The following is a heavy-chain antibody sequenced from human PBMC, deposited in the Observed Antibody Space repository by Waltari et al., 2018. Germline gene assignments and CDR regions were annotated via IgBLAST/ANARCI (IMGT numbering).Heavy chain of an antibody. Sequence: QVQLVQSGSELKKPGASAKVSCKASGYTFTSYAMNWVRQAPGQGLEWMGWINTNTGNPTYAQGFTGRFVFSLDTSVSTAYLQISSLKAEDTAVYYCARESCSSTSCLNYYYYGMDVWGQGTTVTVSS. V-gene: IGHV7-4-1*02. CDR2: INTNTGNP. CDR1: GYTFTSYA. J-gene: IGHJ6*02. CDR3: ARESCSSTSCLNYYYYGMDV. D-gene: IGHD2-2*01.